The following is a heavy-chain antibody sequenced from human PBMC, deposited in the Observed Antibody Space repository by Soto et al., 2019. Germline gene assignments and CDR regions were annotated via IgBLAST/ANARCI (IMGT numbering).Heavy chain of an antibody. J-gene: IGHJ3*01. CDR2: MWYDGSNK. CDR1: GFTFSSYA. D-gene: IGHD7-27*01. CDR3: ARDSAGKTDWGLRGAFDF. Sequence: QVQLVESGGGVVQPGRSLRLSCAASGFTFSSYAMHWVRQAPGKGLEWVAVMWYDGSNKYYADSVKGRFSISRDNSKNTLYLHMSSLRGEDTAVYYCARDSAGKTDWGLRGAFDFWGQGTMVTVSS. V-gene: IGHV3-33*08.